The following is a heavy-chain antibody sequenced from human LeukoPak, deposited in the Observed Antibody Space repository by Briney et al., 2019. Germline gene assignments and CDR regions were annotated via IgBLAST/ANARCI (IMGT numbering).Heavy chain of an antibody. D-gene: IGHD2-2*01. CDR2: IYYSGST. CDR3: ARHVRSSPTYYYYGMDV. Sequence: PSETLSLTCTVSGGSISSYYWGWIRQPPGKGLEWIGYIYYSGSTNHNPSLKSRVTISVDTSKNQFSLKLSSVTAADTAVYYCARHVRSSPTYYYYGMDVWGQGTTVTVSS. V-gene: IGHV4-59*08. CDR1: GGSISSYY. J-gene: IGHJ6*02.